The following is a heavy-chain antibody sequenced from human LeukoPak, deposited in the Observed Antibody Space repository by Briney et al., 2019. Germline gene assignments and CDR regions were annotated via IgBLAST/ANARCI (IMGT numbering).Heavy chain of an antibody. CDR2: ISYDGSNK. D-gene: IGHD6-19*01. J-gene: IGHJ4*02. CDR1: GFTFSSYG. V-gene: IGHV3-30*18. CDR3: AKDQGAVAGTAPGVDY. Sequence: PGRSLRLSCAASGFTFSSYGMHGVRQAPGKGLEGVAVISYDGSNKYYADSVKGRFTISRDNSKNTLYLQMNSLRAEDTAVYYCAKDQGAVAGTAPGVDYWGQGTLVTVSS.